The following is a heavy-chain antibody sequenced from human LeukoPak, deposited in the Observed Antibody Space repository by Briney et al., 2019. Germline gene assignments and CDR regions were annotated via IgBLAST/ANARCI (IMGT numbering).Heavy chain of an antibody. D-gene: IGHD1-26*01. J-gene: IGHJ4*02. CDR2: ISYDGSNK. V-gene: IGHV3-30*03. CDR3: ARVLGGSYGINFDC. Sequence: GGSLRLSCAASRFTFSSYGMHWVRQAPGKGLEWVAIISYDGSNKYYADSVKGRFTISRDNAKNSLYLQMNSLRAEDTAVYYCARVLGGSYGINFDCWGQGTLVTVSS. CDR1: RFTFSSYG.